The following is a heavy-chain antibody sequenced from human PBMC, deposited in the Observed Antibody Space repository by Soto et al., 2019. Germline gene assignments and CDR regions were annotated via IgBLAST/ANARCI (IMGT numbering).Heavy chain of an antibody. D-gene: IGHD6-19*01. CDR1: GFTFSSYA. CDR2: ISCDGSNK. Sequence: QVQLVESGGGVVQPGRSLRLSCAASGFTFSSYAMHWVRQAPGKGLEWVAVISCDGSNKYYADSVKGRFTISRDNSKNTLYLQMNILRAEDTAVYYYARGVTYSSGWYLDGGYWYFDLWGRGTLVTVSS. V-gene: IGHV3-30-3*01. J-gene: IGHJ2*01. CDR3: ARGVTYSSGWYLDGGYWYFDL.